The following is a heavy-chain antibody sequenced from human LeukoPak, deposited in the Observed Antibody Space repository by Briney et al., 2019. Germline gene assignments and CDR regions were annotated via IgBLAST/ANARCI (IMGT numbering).Heavy chain of an antibody. J-gene: IGHJ4*02. V-gene: IGHV3-23*01. CDR2: ITGSGDTT. Sequence: GGSLRLSCAAPGFIFRNYAMSWARQAPGKGLEWVSSITGSGDTTYYADSVKGRFTISRDNSKNTLYVEMNTLRAEDTAVYYCAKWGDYDILTGYYVSDFWGQGTLVTVSS. CDR1: GFIFRNYA. CDR3: AKWGDYDILTGYYVSDF. D-gene: IGHD3-9*01.